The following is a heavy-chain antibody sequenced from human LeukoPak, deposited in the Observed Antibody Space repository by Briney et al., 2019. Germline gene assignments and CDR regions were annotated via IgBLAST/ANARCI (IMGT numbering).Heavy chain of an antibody. Sequence: SETLSLTCSAPGGSIGSITYYWTWIRQPPGKGLEWIGSLHYSGSTNYNPSLKSRVTISVDTSKNQFSLKLSSVTAADTAVYYCATSSYYYGSGSYYREAAFDIWGQGTMVTVSS. CDR2: LHYSGST. V-gene: IGHV4-39*07. J-gene: IGHJ3*02. D-gene: IGHD3-10*01. CDR1: GGSIGSITYY. CDR3: ATSSYYYGSGSYYREAAFDI.